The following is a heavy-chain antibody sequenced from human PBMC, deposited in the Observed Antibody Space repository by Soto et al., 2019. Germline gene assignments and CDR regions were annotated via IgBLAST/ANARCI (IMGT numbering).Heavy chain of an antibody. Sequence: PSETLSLTCAVSVGSFSVYYWSWIRQPPGKGLEWIGEINHSGSTNYNPSLKRRVTISVDTSKKQFSLKLSSVTAADTAVYYCARGTWLRLASWGQGTLVTVSS. CDR1: VGSFSVYY. J-gene: IGHJ4*02. CDR2: INHSGST. D-gene: IGHD5-12*01. CDR3: ARGTWLRLAS. V-gene: IGHV4-34*01.